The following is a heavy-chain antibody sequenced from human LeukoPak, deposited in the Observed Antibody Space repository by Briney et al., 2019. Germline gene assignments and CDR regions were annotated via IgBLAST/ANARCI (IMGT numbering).Heavy chain of an antibody. CDR2: IYYSGGT. CDR3: ASPVAGTDGDFFDY. D-gene: IGHD6-19*01. J-gene: IGHJ4*02. V-gene: IGHV4-39*01. Sequence: SETLSLTCTVPGGSISSSSYYWGWIRQPPGKGLEWIGSIYYSGGTYYNPSLKSRVAISVDTSKNQFSLKLSSVTAADTAVCYCASPVAGTDGDFFDYWGQGTLVTVSS. CDR1: GGSISSSSYY.